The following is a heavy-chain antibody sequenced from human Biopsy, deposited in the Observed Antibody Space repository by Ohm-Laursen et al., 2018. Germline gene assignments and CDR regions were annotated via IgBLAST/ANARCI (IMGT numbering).Heavy chain of an antibody. D-gene: IGHD6-19*01. CDR1: GFTFSSYE. J-gene: IGHJ4*02. Sequence: SLRLSCAAPGFTFSSYEINWVRQAPGKGLEWVSYISSSGSTIHYADSVKGRFTISRDNAKNSLYLQMNSLRAEDTAVYYCARDYPSYSSVWYREPIIHCWGQGTLVTVSS. CDR3: ARDYPSYSSVWYREPIIHC. V-gene: IGHV3-48*03. CDR2: ISSSGSTI.